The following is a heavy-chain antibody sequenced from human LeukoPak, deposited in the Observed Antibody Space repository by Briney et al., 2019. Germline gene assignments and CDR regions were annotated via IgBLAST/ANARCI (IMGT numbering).Heavy chain of an antibody. CDR3: AREPPYTGHCDITTCDVSRFDL. CDR1: GYTFTSYD. J-gene: IGHJ4*02. V-gene: IGHV1-2*02. CDR2: INPKNGGT. D-gene: IGHD2-2*01. Sequence: GASVKVSCKASGYTFTSYDINWVRQAPGQGLEWIGWINPKNGGTYPAEKFQGRVTMTRDTSLSTAFMELTGLTSDDTAVYFCAREPPYTGHCDITTCDVSRFDLWGQGTLVTVSS.